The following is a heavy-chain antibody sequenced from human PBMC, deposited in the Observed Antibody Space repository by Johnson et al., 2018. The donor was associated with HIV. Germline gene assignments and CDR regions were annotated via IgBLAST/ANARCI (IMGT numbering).Heavy chain of an antibody. V-gene: IGHV3-30*04. D-gene: IGHD6-13*01. CDR1: GFTFSSYA. J-gene: IGHJ3*02. CDR3: ARERSYSSSWYGDAFDI. CDR2: ISYDGSNK. Sequence: QVQLLESGGGVVQPGRSLRLSCAASGFTFSSYAMHWVRQAPGKGLEWVAVISYDGSNKYYADSVKGRFTISRDNSKNTLYLQMNSLRAEDTAVYYCARERSYSSSWYGDAFDIWGQGTMVTVSS.